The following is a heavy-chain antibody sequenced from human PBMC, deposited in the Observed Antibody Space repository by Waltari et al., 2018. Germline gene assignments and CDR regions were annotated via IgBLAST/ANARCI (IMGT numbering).Heavy chain of an antibody. CDR3: ARESGDYPYYYGMDV. CDR1: GGSISSHY. D-gene: IGHD4-17*01. CDR2: IYYSGST. V-gene: IGHV4-59*11. Sequence: QVQLQESGPGLVKPSETLSLTCTVSGGSISSHYWSWIRQPPGKGLEWIGYIYYSGSTNYHPSLKSRFTIAVDTSKNQFSLKLSSVTAADTAVYYCARESGDYPYYYGMDVWGQGTTVTVSS. J-gene: IGHJ6*02.